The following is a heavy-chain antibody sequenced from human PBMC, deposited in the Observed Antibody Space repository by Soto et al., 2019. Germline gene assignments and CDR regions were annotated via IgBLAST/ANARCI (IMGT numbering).Heavy chain of an antibody. CDR3: SRRGHTSSPT. CDR1: GGSISSSNW. V-gene: IGHV4-4*02. J-gene: IGHJ4*02. Sequence: SETLSLTCAVSGGSISSSNWWSWVRQPPGKGLEWIGEIYHSGSTNYNPSLKSRSTISVDTSNNQFSLKLNSVTAADTAVYYCSRRGHTSSPTRGQRTPVTGSS. D-gene: IGHD6-13*01. CDR2: IYHSGST.